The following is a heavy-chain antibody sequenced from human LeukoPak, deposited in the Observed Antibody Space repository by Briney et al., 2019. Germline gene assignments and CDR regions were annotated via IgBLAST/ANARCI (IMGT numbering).Heavy chain of an antibody. Sequence: ASVKVSRKASGYTFTSYGISWVRQSPGQGLEWMGWISAYNGNTVYAQKFQGRVTMTTDTSTRVAYMELRNLRSDDTAVYYCARDLGRGYITAMAADYWGQGTLVTVS. CDR1: GYTFTSYG. J-gene: IGHJ4*02. V-gene: IGHV1-18*01. CDR3: ARDLGRGYITAMAADY. CDR2: ISAYNGNT. D-gene: IGHD5-18*01.